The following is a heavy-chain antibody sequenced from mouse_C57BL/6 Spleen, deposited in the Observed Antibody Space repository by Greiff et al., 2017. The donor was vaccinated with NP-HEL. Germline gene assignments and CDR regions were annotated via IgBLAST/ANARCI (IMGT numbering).Heavy chain of an antibody. D-gene: IGHD2-4*01. CDR3: ARGGYDYSCAY. Sequence: VQLQQSGPELVKPGASVKISCKASGYTFTDYYMNWVKQSHGKSLEWIGDINPNNGGTSYNQKFKGKATLTVDKSSSTAYMELRSLTSEDSAVYYCARGGYDYSCAYWGQGTLVTVSA. CDR1: GYTFTDYY. CDR2: INPNNGGT. J-gene: IGHJ3*01. V-gene: IGHV1-26*01.